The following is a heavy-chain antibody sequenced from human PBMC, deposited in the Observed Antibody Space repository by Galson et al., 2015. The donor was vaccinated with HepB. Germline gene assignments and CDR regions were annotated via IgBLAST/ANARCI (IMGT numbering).Heavy chain of an antibody. Sequence: QSGAEVKKPGESLRISCKGSGYSFTNYWISWVRQMPGKGLEWMGRIDPSDSYTAYSPSFQGHVTISADKSIRTAYLQWSSLKASDTAMYYFASNIAVAAKGFNWFDPWGQGTLVTVSS. V-gene: IGHV5-10-1*01. CDR2: IDPSDSYT. CDR1: GYSFTNYW. D-gene: IGHD6-19*01. CDR3: ASNIAVAAKGFNWFDP. J-gene: IGHJ5*02.